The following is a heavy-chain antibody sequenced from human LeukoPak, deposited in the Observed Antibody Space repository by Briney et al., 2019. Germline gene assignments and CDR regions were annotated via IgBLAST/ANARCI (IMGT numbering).Heavy chain of an antibody. V-gene: IGHV3-7*01. Sequence: PGGSLRLSCAASGFTFSSYWMNWVRQAPGKGLEWVANIKQDGSEKNYVDFVKGLFTISRDNARNSLDLQMNSLRAEDTAMYYCARARGDGYQWYFDLWGRGTLVTVSS. CDR2: IKQDGSEK. CDR3: ARARGDGYQWYFDL. CDR1: GFTFSSYW. D-gene: IGHD5-24*01. J-gene: IGHJ2*01.